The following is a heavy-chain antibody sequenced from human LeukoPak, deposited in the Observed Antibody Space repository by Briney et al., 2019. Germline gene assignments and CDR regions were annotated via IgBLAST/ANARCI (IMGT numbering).Heavy chain of an antibody. D-gene: IGHD6-19*01. CDR1: GFTFSSYA. Sequence: GGSLRLSCAASGFTFSSYAMHWVRQAPGKGLEWVAVISYDGSNKYYADSVKGRFTISRDNSKNTLYLQMNSLRAEDTAVYYCARDRDSSGWYLFDYLDYWGQGTLVAVSS. CDR3: ARDRDSSGWYLFDYLDY. J-gene: IGHJ4*02. V-gene: IGHV3-30*04. CDR2: ISYDGSNK.